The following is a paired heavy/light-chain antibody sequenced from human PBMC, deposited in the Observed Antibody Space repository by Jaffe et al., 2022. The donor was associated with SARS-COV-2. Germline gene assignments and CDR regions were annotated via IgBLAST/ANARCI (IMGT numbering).Heavy chain of an antibody. CDR1: GFTFSSYG. Sequence: QVQLVESGGGVVQPGRSLRLSCAASGFTFSSYGMHWVRQAPGKGLEWVAVISYDGSNKYYADSVKGRFTISRDNSKNTLYLQMNSLRAEDTAVYYCAKDFGLYSSSWQLYYYYGMDVWGQGTTVTVSS. D-gene: IGHD6-13*01. J-gene: IGHJ6*02. V-gene: IGHV3-30*18. CDR3: AKDFGLYSSSWQLYYYYGMDV. CDR2: ISYDGSNK.
Light chain of an antibody. J-gene: IGKJ3*01. CDR3: QQANSFLGGFT. CDR1: QGISSW. CDR2: AAS. V-gene: IGKV1-12*01. Sequence: DIQMTQSPSSVSASVGDRVTITCRASQGISSWLAWYQQKPGKAPKLLIYAASSLQSGVPSRFSGSGSGTDFTLTISSLQPEDFATYYCQQANSFLGGFTFGPGTKVDIK.